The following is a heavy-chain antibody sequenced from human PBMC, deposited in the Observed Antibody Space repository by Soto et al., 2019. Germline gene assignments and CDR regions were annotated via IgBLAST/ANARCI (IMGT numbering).Heavy chain of an antibody. V-gene: IGHV3-30*18. J-gene: IGHJ4*02. Sequence: QVQLVESGGGVVQPGRSLRLSCAGSGFTLSTYGIHWVRQAPGKGLEWVAVISFDGSYKYYADSVKGRFTVSRDNSKNTLYLHMSSLRAEDTAVYYCAKDWAPSSAAYYFDYWGQGTLVTVSS. CDR1: GFTLSTYG. CDR2: ISFDGSYK. D-gene: IGHD6-19*01. CDR3: AKDWAPSSAAYYFDY.